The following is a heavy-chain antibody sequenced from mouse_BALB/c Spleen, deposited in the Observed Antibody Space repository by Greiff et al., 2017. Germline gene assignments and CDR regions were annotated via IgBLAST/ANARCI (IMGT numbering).Heavy chain of an antibody. J-gene: IGHJ2*01. D-gene: IGHD1-1*01. CDR2: IDPENGNT. Sequence: VQLHQSGAELVRPGAFVKLSCKASGFNIKDYYMHWVKQRPEQGLEWIGWIDPENGNTIYDPKFQGKASITADTSSNTAYLQLSSLTSEDTAVYYCARAPLLRVLSYQDYWGQGTTLTVSS. V-gene: IGHV14-1*02. CDR3: ARAPLLRVLSYQDY. CDR1: GFNIKDYY.